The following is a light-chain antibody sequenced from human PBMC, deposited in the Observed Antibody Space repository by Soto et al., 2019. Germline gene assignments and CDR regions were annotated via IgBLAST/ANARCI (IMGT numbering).Light chain of an antibody. CDR3: QQGRNWPRR. Sequence: EIVLTQSPATLSLSPGERATLSCRASQSVSSYLAWYQQKPGQAPRLLIYDASNRATGIPARFSGSGSGTDFTPTTTSLGPKDFAVFYFQQGRNWPRRFGQGTKVEIK. CDR2: DAS. J-gene: IGKJ1*01. V-gene: IGKV3-11*01. CDR1: QSVSSY.